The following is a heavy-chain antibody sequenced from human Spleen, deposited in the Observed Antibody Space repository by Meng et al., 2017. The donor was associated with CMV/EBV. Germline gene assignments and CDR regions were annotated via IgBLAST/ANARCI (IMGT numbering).Heavy chain of an antibody. V-gene: IGHV4-59*01. J-gene: IGHJ6*02. CDR1: GGSISSYY. CDR2: IYYSGST. CDR3: ARVREDCSSTSCPLYYYYGMDV. D-gene: IGHD2-2*01. Sequence: GSLRLSCTVSGGSISSYYWSWIRQPPGKGLEWIGYIYYSGSTNYNPSLKSRVTISVDTSKNQFSLKLSSVTAADTAVYYCARVREDCSSTSCPLYYYYGMDVWGQGTTVTVSS.